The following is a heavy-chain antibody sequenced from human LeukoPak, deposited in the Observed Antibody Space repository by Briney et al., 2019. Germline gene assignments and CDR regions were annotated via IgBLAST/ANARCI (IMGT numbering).Heavy chain of an antibody. CDR2: IYYSGST. D-gene: IGHD3-3*01. J-gene: IGHJ5*02. V-gene: IGHV4-39*01. CDR3: ARGIYELTIFGTTMYNWFDP. Sequence: SETLSLTCTVSGGSISSSSYYWGWIRQPPGKGLEWIGSIYYSGSTYYNPSLKSRVTISVDTSKNQFSLKLSSVTAADTAVYYCARGIYELTIFGTTMYNWFDPWGQGTLVTVSS. CDR1: GGSISSSSYY.